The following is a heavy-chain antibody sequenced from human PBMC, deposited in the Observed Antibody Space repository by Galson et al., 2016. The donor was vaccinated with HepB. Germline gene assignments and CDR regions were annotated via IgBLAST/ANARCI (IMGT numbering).Heavy chain of an antibody. CDR1: GFTFTNYW. V-gene: IGHV3-7*01. CDR2: IKEDGTEK. Sequence: SLRLSCAASGFTFTNYWMTWVRQAPGKGLEWVANIKEDGTEKCYADSVKGRFTISRDNARNSLYLQMNSLRAEDKGIYYCAREGLADGSYFDYWGRGTLVTVS. CDR3: AREGLADGSYFDY. J-gene: IGHJ4*02. D-gene: IGHD5-24*01.